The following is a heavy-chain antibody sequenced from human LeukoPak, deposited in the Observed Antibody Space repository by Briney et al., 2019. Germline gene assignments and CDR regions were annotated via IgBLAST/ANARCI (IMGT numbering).Heavy chain of an antibody. J-gene: IGHJ4*02. Sequence: GASVKVSCKVSGYTLTELSMHWVRQAPGKGLEWMGGFDPEDGETIYAQKFQGGVTVTEDTSTDTAYMELSSLRSEDTAVYYCARDPSMTTVTTSLDYWGQGTLVTVSS. CDR1: GYTLTELS. CDR2: FDPEDGET. CDR3: ARDPSMTTVTTSLDY. D-gene: IGHD4-11*01. V-gene: IGHV1-24*01.